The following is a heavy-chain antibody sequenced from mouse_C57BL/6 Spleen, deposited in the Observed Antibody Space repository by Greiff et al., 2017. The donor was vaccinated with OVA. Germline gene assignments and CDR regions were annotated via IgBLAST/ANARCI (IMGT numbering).Heavy chain of an antibody. V-gene: IGHV1-18*01. Sequence: EVKLVESGPELVKPGASVKIPCKASGYTFTDYNMDWVKQSHGKSLEWIGDINPNNGGTIYNQKFKGKATLTVDKSSSTAYMELRSLTSEDTAVYYCARAYYGSAMDYWGQGTSVTVSS. CDR1: GYTFTDYN. D-gene: IGHD2-10*01. CDR2: INPNNGGT. CDR3: ARAYYGSAMDY. J-gene: IGHJ4*01.